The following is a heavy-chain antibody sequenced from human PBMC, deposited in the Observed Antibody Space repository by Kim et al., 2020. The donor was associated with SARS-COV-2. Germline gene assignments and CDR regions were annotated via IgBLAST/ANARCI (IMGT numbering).Heavy chain of an antibody. CDR1: GGTFSSYA. CDR2: IIPILGIA. V-gene: IGHV1-69*04. CDR3: ARDRSGYGMDV. Sequence: SVKVSCKASGGTFSSYAISWVRQAPGQGLEWMGRIIPILGIANYAQKLQGRVTITADKSTSTAYMELSSLRSEDTAVYYCARDRSGYGMDVWGQGTTVTVSS. J-gene: IGHJ6*02.